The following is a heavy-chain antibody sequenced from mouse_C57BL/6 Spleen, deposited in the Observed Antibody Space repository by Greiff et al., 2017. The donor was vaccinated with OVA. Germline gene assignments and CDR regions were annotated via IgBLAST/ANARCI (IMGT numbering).Heavy chain of an antibody. Sequence: VQLVESEGGLVQPGSSMKLSCTASGFTFSDYYMAWVRQVPEKGLEWVANINYDGSSTYYLDSLKSRFIISRDNAKNILYLQMSSLKSEDTATYYCAREDYYGSSPAWFAYWGQGTLVTVSA. D-gene: IGHD1-1*01. CDR2: INYDGSST. CDR1: GFTFSDYY. J-gene: IGHJ3*01. V-gene: IGHV5-16*01. CDR3: AREDYYGSSPAWFAY.